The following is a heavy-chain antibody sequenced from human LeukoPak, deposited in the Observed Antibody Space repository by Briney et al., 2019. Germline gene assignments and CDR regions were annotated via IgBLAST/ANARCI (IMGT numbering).Heavy chain of an antibody. D-gene: IGHD3-3*01. CDR3: AGIPVFGVVLHQEPV. Sequence: ASVKVSCKASGGTFSSYAISWVRQAPGQGLEWMGVFIPILGTANSTQKFRDRVTITADISTNTAYMELSSLRSEDTAVYFCAGIPVFGVVLHQEPVWGKGTTVTVSP. CDR2: FIPILGTA. CDR1: GGTFSSYA. J-gene: IGHJ6*04. V-gene: IGHV1-69*10.